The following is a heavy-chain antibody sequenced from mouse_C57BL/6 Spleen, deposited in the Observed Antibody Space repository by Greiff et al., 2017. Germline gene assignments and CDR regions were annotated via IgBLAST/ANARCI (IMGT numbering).Heavy chain of an antibody. CDR1: GFTFTDYY. J-gene: IGHJ4*01. D-gene: IGHD1-1*01. CDR3: ARSPFITTVVARYYAMDY. V-gene: IGHV7-3*01. CDR2: IRNKANGYTT. Sequence: EVKLVESGGGLVQPGGSLSLSCAASGFTFTDYYMSWVRQPPGKALEWLGFIRNKANGYTTEYSASVKGRFTISRDNAQSSLYLQMNALRAEDSATYYCARSPFITTVVARYYAMDYWGQGTSVTVSS.